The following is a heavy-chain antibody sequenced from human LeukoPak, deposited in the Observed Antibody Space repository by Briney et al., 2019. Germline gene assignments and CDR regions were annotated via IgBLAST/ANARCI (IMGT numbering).Heavy chain of an antibody. CDR2: IKSKADGGTT. CDR1: GFTFSHAW. J-gene: IGHJ4*02. CDR3: TWGTGGNFDY. V-gene: IGHV3-15*01. D-gene: IGHD2-8*02. Sequence: GGSLRLSCTASGFTFSHAWMSWVRQAPGKGLEWVGRIKSKADGGTTDYAAPVKGRFTISRDDSKNTLFLQINSLKSEDTAMYYCTWGTGGNFDYWGQGTLVTVSS.